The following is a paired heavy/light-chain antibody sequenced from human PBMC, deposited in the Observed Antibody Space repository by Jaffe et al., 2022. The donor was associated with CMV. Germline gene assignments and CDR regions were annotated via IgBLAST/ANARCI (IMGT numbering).Light chain of an antibody. Sequence: DIQMTQTPSSVSASVGDRVTITCRASQRIADWLAWYQQKPGKAPKFLIYAASRLHGGVPSRFSGSASGTEYTLTISSLQPEDFATYFCQQAYSLPPTFGQGTKVDIK. CDR2: AAS. V-gene: IGKV1-12*01. J-gene: IGKJ1*01. CDR1: QRIADW. CDR3: QQAYSLPPT.
Heavy chain of an antibody. D-gene: IGHD4-17*01. CDR2: IAYDGSPK. CDR3: AKDQAVTTAGNYLDS. J-gene: IGHJ4*02. V-gene: IGHV3-30*18. CDR1: GFTFENYA. Sequence: QAQLVESGGGVVQPGRSLRLSCAASGFTFENYAMHWVRQAPGKGLEWVALIAYDGSPKYYADSVKGRFTISRDNSKNTLYLRMNSLRPEDTALYYCAKDQAVTTAGNYLDSWGQGTVVTVSS.